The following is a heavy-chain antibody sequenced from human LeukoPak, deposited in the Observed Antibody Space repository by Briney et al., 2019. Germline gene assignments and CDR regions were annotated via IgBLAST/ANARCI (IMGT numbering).Heavy chain of an antibody. CDR1: GFSFPSYW. Sequence: GESLKISCKGSGFSFPSYWIGWVRQMPGEGLEWMGIIYPGDSDTRYSPSFQGQVTISADKSIRTAYLQWSSLMASDTAMYYCARLKDHTIDYWGQGTLVTVSS. D-gene: IGHD1-14*01. CDR2: IYPGDSDT. V-gene: IGHV5-51*01. J-gene: IGHJ4*02. CDR3: ARLKDHTIDY.